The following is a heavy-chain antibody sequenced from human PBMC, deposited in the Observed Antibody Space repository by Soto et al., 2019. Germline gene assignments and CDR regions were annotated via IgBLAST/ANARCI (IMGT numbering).Heavy chain of an antibody. V-gene: IGHV3-23*01. CDR2: ISGSGGTT. CDR1: GFTFSSYA. CDR3: AKTANGWFSAFEI. D-gene: IGHD6-19*01. Sequence: EVQLLESGGGLVQPGGSLRLSCAASGFTFSSYAMSWVRQAPGKGLEWVSAISGSGGTTYYADSVKGRFTFSRDNSKNTLYLQMNSLRAEDTAVYYCAKTANGWFSAFEIWGQATMVTVSS. J-gene: IGHJ3*02.